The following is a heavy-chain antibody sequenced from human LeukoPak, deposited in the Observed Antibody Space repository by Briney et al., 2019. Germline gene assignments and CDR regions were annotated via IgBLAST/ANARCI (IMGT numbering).Heavy chain of an antibody. CDR2: ISYDGSNK. Sequence: SGGSLRLSCAASGFTFSSYAMHWVRQAPGKGLEWVAVISYDGSNKYCADSVKGRFTISRDNSKNTLYLQMNSLRAEDTAVYYCARDLRQQLVLGWFDPWGQGTLVTVSS. J-gene: IGHJ5*02. D-gene: IGHD6-13*01. CDR1: GFTFSSYA. V-gene: IGHV3-30-3*01. CDR3: ARDLRQQLVLGWFDP.